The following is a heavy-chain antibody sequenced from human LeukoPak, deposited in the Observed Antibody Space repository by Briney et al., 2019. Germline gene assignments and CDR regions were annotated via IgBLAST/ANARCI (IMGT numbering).Heavy chain of an antibody. CDR3: ARAGGRSWLDR. CDR1: GYTFTGYY. CDR2: INPNSGGT. V-gene: IGHV1-2*02. J-gene: IGHJ5*02. Sequence: ASVKVSCKASGYTFTGYYMHWVRQAPGQGLEWMGWINPNSGGTNYAQKFQGRVTMTTDTSMSTAYMELSRLTSDDTAVYYCARAGGRSWLDRWGEGTLVTVSS.